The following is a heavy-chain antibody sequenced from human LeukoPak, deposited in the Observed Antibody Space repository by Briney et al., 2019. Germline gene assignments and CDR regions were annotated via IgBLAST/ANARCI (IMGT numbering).Heavy chain of an antibody. V-gene: IGHV3-23*01. J-gene: IGHJ4*02. CDR3: AEGGYDQDFDY. CDR2: ISGSGANT. D-gene: IGHD2-2*01. CDR1: GFTFSNYG. Sequence: GGSLRLSCAASGFTFSNYGMSWVRQAPGKGLEWVSVISGSGANTYYADSVKGRFTISRDNSKNTLYLQMNSLRAEDTAVYYCAEGGYDQDFDYWGQGSLVTVSS.